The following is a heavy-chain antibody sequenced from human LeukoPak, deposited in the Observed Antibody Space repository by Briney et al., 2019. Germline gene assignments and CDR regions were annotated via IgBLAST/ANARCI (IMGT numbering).Heavy chain of an antibody. Sequence: SETLSLTCAVSGVPIASHSWWSWVRQPPGKGLEWIGEIYHTGGANYKPSLKSRVTMSVDTSNNHFSLKLTSVTAADTAVYFCAYNRNFALDNWGQGTLVTVSS. J-gene: IGHJ4*01. CDR1: GVPIASHSW. V-gene: IGHV4/OR15-8*01. D-gene: IGHD1-14*01. CDR3: AYNRNFALDN. CDR2: IYHTGGA.